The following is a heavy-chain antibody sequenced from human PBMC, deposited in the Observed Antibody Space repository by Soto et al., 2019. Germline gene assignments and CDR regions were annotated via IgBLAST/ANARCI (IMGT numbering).Heavy chain of an antibody. Sequence: QVQLVQSGAEVKKPGSSVKVSCKASGGTFSSYAISWLRQAPGQGLEWMGGIIPIFDTADYAQKFQGRVTITADESTSTAYMELSSLRSEDTAVYYCARHGDPTPSYYYGMDVWGQGTTVTVSS. CDR1: GGTFSSYA. J-gene: IGHJ6*02. V-gene: IGHV1-69*12. D-gene: IGHD4-17*01. CDR3: ARHGDPTPSYYYGMDV. CDR2: IIPIFDTA.